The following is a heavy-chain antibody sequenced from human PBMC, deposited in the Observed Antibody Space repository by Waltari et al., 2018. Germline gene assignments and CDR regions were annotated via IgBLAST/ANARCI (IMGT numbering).Heavy chain of an antibody. Sequence: EVQLVESGGGLVKPGGSLRLSCAASGFTFSNAWMSWVRQAPGKGLEWVGRIKSKTDGGTTDYAAPVKGRFTISRDDSKNTLYLQMNSLKTEDTAVYYCTTDRYGVYYYYYMDVWGKGTTVTVSS. CDR3: TTDRYGVYYYYYMDV. CDR1: GFTFSNAW. D-gene: IGHD1-20*01. V-gene: IGHV3-15*01. J-gene: IGHJ6*03. CDR2: IKSKTDGGTT.